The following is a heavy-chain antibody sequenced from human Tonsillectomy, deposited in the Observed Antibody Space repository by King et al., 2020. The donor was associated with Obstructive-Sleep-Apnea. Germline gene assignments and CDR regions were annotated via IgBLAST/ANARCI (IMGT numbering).Heavy chain of an antibody. V-gene: IGHV3-43D*03. J-gene: IGHJ4*02. D-gene: IGHD4-23*01. CDR3: AKDYDYGGNHYFDY. Sequence: VQLVESGGVVIQPGGSLRLSCAASGFTFDDFAMHWVRQAPGKGLEWVSLVTWDGGSTYYADSVKGRFTISRDNSKNSLYLQMNSLRAEDTALYYWAKDYDYGGNHYFDYWGQGTLVTVSS. CDR2: VTWDGGST. CDR1: GFTFDDFA.